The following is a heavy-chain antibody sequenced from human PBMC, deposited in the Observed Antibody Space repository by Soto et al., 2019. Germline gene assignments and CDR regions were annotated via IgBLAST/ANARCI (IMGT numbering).Heavy chain of an antibody. CDR2: IHQDGNKK. D-gene: IGHD6-19*01. V-gene: IGHV3-7*03. J-gene: IGHJ3*02. CDR1: GFTSSTYW. CDR3: AKELQWLVVEGFVN. Sequence: PGGSLRLSCAASGFTSSTYWMSWVRQAPGKGLECVANIHQDGNKKYYVDSVKGRITISRDNSKNSQFLQMNSLRAEDTAVYYCAKELQWLVVEGFVNWGQGTRVT.